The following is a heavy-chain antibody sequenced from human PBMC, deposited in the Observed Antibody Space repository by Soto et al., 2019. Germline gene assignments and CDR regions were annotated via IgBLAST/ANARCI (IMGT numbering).Heavy chain of an antibody. V-gene: IGHV3-23*01. CDR1: AFTLSSYA. CDR2: ISGSGGST. Sequence: GRCRRLSCVAAAFTLSSYAMSWVRQAPGKGLEWVSTISGSGGSTYYADYVKGRCTISKDNSKNTLYLQMNSLRAEDTAVDYCAKRYNWNYGMDVWGQGTTVTVS. J-gene: IGHJ6*02. CDR3: AKRYNWNYGMDV. D-gene: IGHD1-20*01.